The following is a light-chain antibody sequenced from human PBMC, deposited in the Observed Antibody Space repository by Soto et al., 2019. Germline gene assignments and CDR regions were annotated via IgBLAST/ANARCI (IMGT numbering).Light chain of an antibody. Sequence: VLTQSPGTLALSPGERATLSCRASQSIRSSYLAWYQQKPGHAPRLLIYGASRRATGIPDRFSGRESGTDFTLTITTLEPEESAVYFGRQYSSSPYTVGQGTKVEIK. J-gene: IGKJ1*01. CDR2: GAS. V-gene: IGKV3-20*01. CDR3: RQYSSSPYT. CDR1: QSIRSSY.